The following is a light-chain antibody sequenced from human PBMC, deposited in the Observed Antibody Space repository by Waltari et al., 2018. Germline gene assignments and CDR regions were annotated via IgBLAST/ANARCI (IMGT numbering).Light chain of an antibody. CDR3: QKYVNLPAT. CDR1: QSVAKY. Sequence: EIVLTQSPGSLSLSPGERATLSCNASQSVAKYLAWYQQKPGQAPRLLIYHASIRATGIPDRFSGSGYGTDFSLTISRLEPEDFAVYFCQKYVNLPATFGQGTTVEV. V-gene: IGKV3-20*01. J-gene: IGKJ1*01. CDR2: HAS.